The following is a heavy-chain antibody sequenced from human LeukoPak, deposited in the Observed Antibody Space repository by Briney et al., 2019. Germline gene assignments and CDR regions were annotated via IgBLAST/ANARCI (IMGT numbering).Heavy chain of an antibody. V-gene: IGHV3-66*01. J-gene: IGHJ4*02. Sequence: GGSLRLSCAASGFTVSSNYMSWVRQAPGKGLERVSVIYSGGSTYYADSVKGRFTISRDNSKNTLYLQMNSLRAEDTAVYYCARDPGYCSGGSCYSFLYWGQGTLVTVSS. CDR2: IYSGGST. CDR3: ARDPGYCSGGSCYSFLY. D-gene: IGHD2-15*01. CDR1: GFTVSSNY.